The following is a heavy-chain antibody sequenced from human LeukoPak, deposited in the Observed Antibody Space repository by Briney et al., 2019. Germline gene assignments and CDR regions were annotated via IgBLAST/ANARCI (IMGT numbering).Heavy chain of an antibody. CDR3: ARRYCSSTSCYNWFDS. CDR1: GGSISSGSYY. Sequence: PSETLSLTCTVSGGSISSGSYYWSWIRQPAGKGLEWIGRIYTSGSTNYNPSLKSRVTISVDTSKNQFSLKLSSVTAADTAVYHCARRYCSSTSCYNWFDSWGQGTLVTVSS. J-gene: IGHJ5*01. CDR2: IYTSGST. V-gene: IGHV4-61*02. D-gene: IGHD2-2*01.